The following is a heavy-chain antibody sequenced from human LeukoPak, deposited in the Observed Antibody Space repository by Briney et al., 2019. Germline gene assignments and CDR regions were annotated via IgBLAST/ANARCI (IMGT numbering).Heavy chain of an antibody. J-gene: IGHJ4*02. Sequence: SVKVSCKASGGTFSSYAISWVRQAPGQGFEWMGGIIPIFGTANYAQKFQGRVTITADESTSTAYMELSSLRSEDTAVYYCAMDYYGSGSLDYWGQGTLVTVSS. CDR1: GGTFSSYA. V-gene: IGHV1-69*13. D-gene: IGHD3-10*01. CDR3: AMDYYGSGSLDY. CDR2: IIPIFGTA.